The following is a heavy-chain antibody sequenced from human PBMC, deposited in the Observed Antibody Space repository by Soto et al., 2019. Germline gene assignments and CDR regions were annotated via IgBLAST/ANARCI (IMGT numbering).Heavy chain of an antibody. D-gene: IGHD3-16*01. CDR3: AREKYKYDLGALDF. CDR1: GFSFRTYA. CDR2: VSYDGGTR. J-gene: IGHJ4*02. Sequence: QVQLVESGGGVVQPGRSLRLSCVASGFSFRTYAMQWVRQAPGKGLEWVAVVSYDGGTRFYADSVRGRFTISRDNSKSTLYLDIHGLTIEDTAVYYCAREKYKYDLGALDFWGRGALVAVSS. V-gene: IGHV3-30-3*01.